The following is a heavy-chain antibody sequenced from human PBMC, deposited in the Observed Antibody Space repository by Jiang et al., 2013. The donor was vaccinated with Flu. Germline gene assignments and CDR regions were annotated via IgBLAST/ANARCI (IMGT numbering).Heavy chain of an antibody. CDR3: ARRRVEAYYYDSSGYSFDY. D-gene: IGHD3-22*01. Sequence: KISCKGSGYSFTTYWIGWVRQMPGKGLEWMGIIHPGDSDPRYSPSFQGQVTISADTSISTAYLQWSSLKASDTAMYYCARRRVEAYYYDSSGYSFDYWGQGTLVTVSS. CDR2: IHPGDSDP. V-gene: IGHV5-51*01. CDR1: GYSFTTYW. J-gene: IGHJ4*02.